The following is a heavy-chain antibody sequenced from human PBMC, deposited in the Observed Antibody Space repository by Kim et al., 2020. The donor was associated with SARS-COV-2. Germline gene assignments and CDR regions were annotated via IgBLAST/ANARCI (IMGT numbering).Heavy chain of an antibody. CDR2: ISYDGSNK. Sequence: GGSLRLSCAASGFTFSSYAMHWVRQAPGKGLEWVAVISYDGSNKYYADSVKGRFTISRDNSKNTLYLQMNSLRAEDTAVYYCARGAQAIQLWFGADHAFDIWGQGTMVTVSS. D-gene: IGHD5-18*01. CDR3: ARGAQAIQLWFGADHAFDI. J-gene: IGHJ3*02. V-gene: IGHV3-30-3*01. CDR1: GFTFSSYA.